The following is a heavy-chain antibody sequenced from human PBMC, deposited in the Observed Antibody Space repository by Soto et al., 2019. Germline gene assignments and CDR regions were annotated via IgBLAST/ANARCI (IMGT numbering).Heavy chain of an antibody. CDR1: GFTFSSYG. Sequence: GGSLRLSCAASGFTFSSYGMHWVRQAPGKGLEWVAVISYDGSNKYYADSVKGRFTISRDNSKNTLYLQMNSLRAEDTAVYYCAKAARYSSGWYFDYWGQGTLVTVSS. CDR3: AKAARYSSGWYFDY. D-gene: IGHD6-19*01. J-gene: IGHJ4*02. V-gene: IGHV3-30*18. CDR2: ISYDGSNK.